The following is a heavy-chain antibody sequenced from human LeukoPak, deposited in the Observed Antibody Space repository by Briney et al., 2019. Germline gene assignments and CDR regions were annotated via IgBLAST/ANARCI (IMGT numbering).Heavy chain of an antibody. Sequence: GGSLRLSCAASGFTVSANYMNWVRQAPGKGLEWVSVIYSSGHTYYADSVKGRFTISRDNSKNTLYLQMNSLRADDTAVYYCVRDRRHDDSTCYYYVDFDSWGQGTLGTVSS. V-gene: IGHV3-53*01. J-gene: IGHJ4*02. D-gene: IGHD3-22*01. CDR2: IYSSGHT. CDR3: VRDRRHDDSTCYYYVDFDS. CDR1: GFTVSANY.